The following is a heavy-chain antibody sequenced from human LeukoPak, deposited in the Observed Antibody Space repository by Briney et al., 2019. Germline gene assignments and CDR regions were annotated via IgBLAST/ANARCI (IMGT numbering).Heavy chain of an antibody. CDR1: DGSFSGYY. CDR3: ARGSRKYSGYLPYFDY. J-gene: IGHJ4*02. D-gene: IGHD5-12*01. V-gene: IGHV4-34*01. CDR2: INYSGST. Sequence: PSETLSLTCAVYDGSFSGYYWSWIRQPPGKGLEWIGEINYSGSTNYNPSLKSRVTISVDTSKNQFSLKLSSVTAADTAVYYCARGSRKYSGYLPYFDYWGQGTLVTVSS.